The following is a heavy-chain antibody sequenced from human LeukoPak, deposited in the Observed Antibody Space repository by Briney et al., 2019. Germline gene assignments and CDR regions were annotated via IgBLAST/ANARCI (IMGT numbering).Heavy chain of an antibody. CDR3: ARDPVGGSTIFDS. Sequence: SQTLSLTCAISGDSVSSDSAAWNWIRQSPSRGLEWLARTYFRSKWYYDYALAVKGRITINPDTSKNQFSLQLSSVAPEDTAVYFCARDPVGGSTIFDSWGQGTLVTVSS. CDR2: TYFRSKWYY. CDR1: GDSVSSDSAA. D-gene: IGHD1-26*01. V-gene: IGHV6-1*01. J-gene: IGHJ4*02.